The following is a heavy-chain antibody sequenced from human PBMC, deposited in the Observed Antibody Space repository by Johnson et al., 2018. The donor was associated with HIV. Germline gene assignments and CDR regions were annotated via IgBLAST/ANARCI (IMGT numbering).Heavy chain of an antibody. D-gene: IGHD5-12*01. CDR1: GVSISRYA. Sequence: VQLVESGGGLVQAGGSLRLSCSASGVSISRYAMNWVRQAPGKGLEWVSGISSSGGRTYYADPVKGRFTIARDNSKNTMFVQMKILRAEDTAVYYTRATIPRDAFDIWGQGTMVTVSS. CDR2: ISSSGGRT. V-gene: IGHV3-23*04. CDR3: RATIPRDAFDI. J-gene: IGHJ3*02.